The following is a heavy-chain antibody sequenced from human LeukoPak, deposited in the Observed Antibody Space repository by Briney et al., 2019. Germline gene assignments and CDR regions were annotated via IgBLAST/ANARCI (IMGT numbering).Heavy chain of an antibody. CDR1: GYTFTAGYY. CDR2: INPNSGGT. J-gene: IGHJ3*02. V-gene: IGHV1-2*02. D-gene: IGHD3-22*01. CDR3: ARGRRHYDSSAYYYEGDAFDI. Sequence: GASVKVSCKASGYTFTAGYYVHWVRQAPGQGLEWMGWINPNSGGTNYAQKFQGRVTMTRDTSISTAYMELSRLRSDDTAVYYCARGRRHYDSSAYYYEGDAFDIWGQGTMVTVSS.